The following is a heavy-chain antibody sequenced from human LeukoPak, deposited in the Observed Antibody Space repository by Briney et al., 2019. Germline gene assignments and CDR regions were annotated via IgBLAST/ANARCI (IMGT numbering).Heavy chain of an antibody. Sequence: SVKVSCKASGGTFSSYAISWVRQAPGQGLEWMGRIIPILGIANYAQKFQGRVTITADKSTSTAYMELSSLRSEDTAVYYCAGSGGGRRDGYNYDYWGQGTLVTVSS. V-gene: IGHV1-69*04. CDR2: IIPILGIA. CDR1: GGTFSSYA. CDR3: AGSGGGRRDGYNYDY. J-gene: IGHJ4*02. D-gene: IGHD5-24*01.